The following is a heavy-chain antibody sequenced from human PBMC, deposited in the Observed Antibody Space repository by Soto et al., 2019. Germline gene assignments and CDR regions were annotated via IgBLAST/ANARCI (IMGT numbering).Heavy chain of an antibody. V-gene: IGHV1-3*01. CDR1: GYTFTSYA. CDR3: ARDFDNWNYEVWFDP. CDR2: INAGNGNT. Sequence: QVQLVQSGAEVKKPGASVKVSCKASGYTFTSYAMHWVRQAPGQRLEWMGWINAGNGNTKYSQKFQGRVTITRDTSASTAYMELSTLRSEDTSVYYCARDFDNWNYEVWFDPWGQGTLVTVST. J-gene: IGHJ5*02. D-gene: IGHD1-7*01.